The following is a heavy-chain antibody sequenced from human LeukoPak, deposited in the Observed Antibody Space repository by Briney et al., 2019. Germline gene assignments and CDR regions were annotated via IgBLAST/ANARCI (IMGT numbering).Heavy chain of an antibody. CDR3: ARYGDYGGFDY. CDR2: IYHSGST. CDR1: GGSISSGGYS. J-gene: IGHJ4*02. Sequence: SETLSLTCAVSGGSISSGGYSWSWIRQPPGKGLEWIGYIYHSGSTYYNPSLKSRVTISVDRSKNQFSLKLSSVTAADTAVYYCARYGDYGGFDYWGQGTLVTVSS. V-gene: IGHV4-30-2*01. D-gene: IGHD4-17*01.